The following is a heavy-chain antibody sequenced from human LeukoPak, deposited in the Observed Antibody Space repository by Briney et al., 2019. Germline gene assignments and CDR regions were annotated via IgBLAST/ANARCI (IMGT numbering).Heavy chain of an antibody. CDR2: IRYDGSNK. Sequence: PGGSLRLSCIASGFTFSTYWMSWVRQAPGKGLEWVAFIRYDGSNKYYADSVKGRFTISRDNSKNTLYLQMNSLRAEDTAVYYCAKGDCSGGSCYFDYWGQGTLVTVSS. CDR1: GFTFSTYW. D-gene: IGHD2-15*01. CDR3: AKGDCSGGSCYFDY. V-gene: IGHV3-30*02. J-gene: IGHJ4*02.